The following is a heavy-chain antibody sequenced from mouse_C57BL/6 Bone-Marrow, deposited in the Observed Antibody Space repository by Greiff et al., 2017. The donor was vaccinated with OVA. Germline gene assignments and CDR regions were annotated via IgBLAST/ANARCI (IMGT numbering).Heavy chain of an antibody. Sequence: EVQLVESGGGLVKPGGSLKLSCAASGFTFSSYAMSWVRQTPEKRLEWVATISDGGSYTYYPANVKGRFTISRDNAKNNLYLQMSHLKSEDTAMYYCAREVYYYGSSYEDFDYWGQGTTLTVSS. D-gene: IGHD1-1*01. CDR3: AREVYYYGSSYEDFDY. CDR1: GFTFSSYA. CDR2: ISDGGSYT. J-gene: IGHJ2*01. V-gene: IGHV5-4*01.